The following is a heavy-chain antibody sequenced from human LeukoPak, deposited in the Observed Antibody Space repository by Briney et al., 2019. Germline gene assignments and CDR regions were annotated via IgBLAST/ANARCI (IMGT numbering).Heavy chain of an antibody. D-gene: IGHD3-16*02. CDR2: INPNSGGT. V-gene: IGHV1-2*02. Sequence: ASVKVSCKASGYTFTGYYMHWVRQAPGQGLEWMGWINPNSGGTNYAQKFQGRVTMTRDTSISTAYMELSRLRSDDTAVYYCARGVLLRLRLGELSLRDRFDPWGQETLVTVSS. CDR3: ARGVLLRLRLGELSLRDRFDP. J-gene: IGHJ5*02. CDR1: GYTFTGYY.